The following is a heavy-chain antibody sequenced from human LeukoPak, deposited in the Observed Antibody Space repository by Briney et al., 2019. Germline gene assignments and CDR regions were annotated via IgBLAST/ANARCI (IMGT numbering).Heavy chain of an antibody. CDR1: GYTFTGYY. Sequence: ASVKVSCKASGYTFTGYYMHWVRQAPGQGLEWMGWINPNSGGTNYAQRFQGRLTMTRDTSISTAYMELSRLRSDDTAVYYCARDLSIAAPAFDYWGQGTLVTVSS. J-gene: IGHJ4*02. D-gene: IGHD6-6*01. V-gene: IGHV1-2*02. CDR3: ARDLSIAAPAFDY. CDR2: INPNSGGT.